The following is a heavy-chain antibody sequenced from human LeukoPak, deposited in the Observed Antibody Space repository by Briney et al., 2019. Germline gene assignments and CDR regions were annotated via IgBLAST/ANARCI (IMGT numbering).Heavy chain of an antibody. Sequence: PSETLSLTCTVSGGSISSYYWSRIRQPPGKGLEWIGYIYYSGSTNYNPSLKSRVTISVDTSKNQFSLKLSSVTAADTAVYYCARGGSSSWYRQFDYWGQGTLVTVSS. CDR3: ARGGSSSWYRQFDY. D-gene: IGHD6-13*01. J-gene: IGHJ4*02. CDR2: IYYSGST. V-gene: IGHV4-59*08. CDR1: GGSISSYY.